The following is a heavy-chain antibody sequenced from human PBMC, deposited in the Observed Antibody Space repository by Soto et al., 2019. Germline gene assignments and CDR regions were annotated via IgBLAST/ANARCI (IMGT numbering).Heavy chain of an antibody. J-gene: IGHJ4*02. Sequence: EVQLVESGGGLVQPGGSLRLTCASSGFTFSSYWMHWVRQAPGKGLVWVSRINSGGSSTDYADSVKGRFTISRDNAKNTLYLQMNSLRAEDTAVYYCARDSGSYADYWGQGTLVTVSS. V-gene: IGHV3-74*01. D-gene: IGHD1-26*01. CDR3: ARDSGSYADY. CDR2: INSGGSST. CDR1: GFTFSSYW.